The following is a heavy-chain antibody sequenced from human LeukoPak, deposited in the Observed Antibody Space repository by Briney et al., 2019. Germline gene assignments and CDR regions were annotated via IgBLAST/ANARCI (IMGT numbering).Heavy chain of an antibody. CDR2: ISAYSGNT. J-gene: IGHJ6*03. CDR3: ARDQKSNSITFGGVIVKDYYYYMDV. D-gene: IGHD3-16*02. V-gene: IGHV1-18*01. Sequence: ASVKVSCKASGYTFTSYGISWVRQAPGQGLEWMGWISAYSGNTNYAQKLQGRVTMTTDTSTSTAYMELRSLRSDDTAVYYCARDQKSNSITFGGVIVKDYYYYMDVWGKGTTVTISS. CDR1: GYTFTSYG.